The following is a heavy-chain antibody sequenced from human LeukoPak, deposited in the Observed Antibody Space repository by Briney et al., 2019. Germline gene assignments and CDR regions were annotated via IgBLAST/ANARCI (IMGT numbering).Heavy chain of an antibody. CDR3: ARGAQPPDDAFDI. D-gene: IGHD1-14*01. V-gene: IGHV3-21*01. CDR1: GFTFSSYS. Sequence: PGGSLRLSCAASGFTFSSYSMNWFRQAPGKGLEWVSSISSSSSYIYYADSVKGRFTISRDNAKNALYLQMNSLRAEDTAVYYCARGAQPPDDAFDIWGQGTMVTVSS. CDR2: ISSSSSYI. J-gene: IGHJ3*02.